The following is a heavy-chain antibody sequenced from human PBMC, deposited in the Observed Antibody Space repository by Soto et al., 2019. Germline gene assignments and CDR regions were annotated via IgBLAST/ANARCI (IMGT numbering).Heavy chain of an antibody. CDR1: GFTFSSYA. Sequence: GGSLRLSCAASGFTFSSYAMSWVRQAPGKGLEWVSAISGSGGSTYYADSVKGRFTISRDNSKNTLYLQMNSLRAEDTAVYYCAKVRVTIFGVVTQNYFDYWGQGTLVTLSS. V-gene: IGHV3-23*01. CDR2: ISGSGGST. CDR3: AKVRVTIFGVVTQNYFDY. D-gene: IGHD3-3*01. J-gene: IGHJ4*02.